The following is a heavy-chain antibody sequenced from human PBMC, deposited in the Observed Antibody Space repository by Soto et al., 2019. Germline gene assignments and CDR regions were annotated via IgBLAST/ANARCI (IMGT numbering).Heavy chain of an antibody. D-gene: IGHD5-12*01. V-gene: IGHV1-69*06. Sequence: GASVKVSCKASGGTFSSYAISWVRQAPGQGLEWMGGIIPIFGTANYAQKFQGRVTITADKSTSTAYMELSSLRSEDTAVYYCARARRWLQLGYHFDYWGQGTLVTVYS. CDR1: GGTFSSYA. CDR3: ARARRWLQLGYHFDY. J-gene: IGHJ4*02. CDR2: IIPIFGTA.